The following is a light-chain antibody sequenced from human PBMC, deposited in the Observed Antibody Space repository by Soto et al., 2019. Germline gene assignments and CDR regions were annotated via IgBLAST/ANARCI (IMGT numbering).Light chain of an antibody. CDR3: GTCNSSLSAGL. J-gene: IGLJ7*01. CDR1: SSNIGNNY. CDR2: ENN. Sequence: QSVLTQPPSVSAAPGQKVTISCSGSSSNIGNNYVSWYQQLPGTAPKLLIYENNKRPSGIPDRFSGSKSGTSATLGITGLQTGDEADYYCGTCNSSLSAGLFGGGTQLTVL. V-gene: IGLV1-51*02.